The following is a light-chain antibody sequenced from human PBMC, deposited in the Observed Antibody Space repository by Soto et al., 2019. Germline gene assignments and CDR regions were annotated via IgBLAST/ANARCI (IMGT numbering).Light chain of an antibody. CDR1: QDISNY. V-gene: IGKV1-33*01. CDR2: DAS. CDR3: QQYDNLPIT. Sequence: DIQMTQSPSSLSASVGDRVTITCQASQDISNYLKWYQQKPGKAPKLLIYDASNLETGVPSRFSGSGSKTDFTFTISSLQPEDIATYYCQQYDNLPITFGQGTRLEIK. J-gene: IGKJ5*01.